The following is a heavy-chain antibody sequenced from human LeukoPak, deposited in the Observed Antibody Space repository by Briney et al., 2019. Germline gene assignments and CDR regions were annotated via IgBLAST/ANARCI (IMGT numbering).Heavy chain of an antibody. CDR3: AKDGNYYGSGSYSP. CDR2: SSGSGGST. CDR1: GFTFSSYG. D-gene: IGHD3-10*01. J-gene: IGHJ5*02. Sequence: PGGTLTLSCAASGFTFSSYGMSWVRQPPGKGLEWVSASSGSGGSTYYADSVKGRITISRDNSKNTLYLQMNSLRAEDTAVYYCAKDGNYYGSGSYSPWGQGTLVTVSS. V-gene: IGHV3-23*01.